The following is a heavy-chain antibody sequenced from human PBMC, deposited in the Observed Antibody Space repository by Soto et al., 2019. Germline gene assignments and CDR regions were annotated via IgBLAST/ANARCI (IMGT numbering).Heavy chain of an antibody. CDR3: ARGLYGSASWCYYGMDV. J-gene: IGHJ6*02. Sequence: EVQLVESGGGMIQPGGSLRLSCAASGFTVSGNYMSWVRQAPGKGLEWVSVIYSDGGTDYADSVKGRFTISRDNSKNTWYRQMNSLRAEDTAVFYCARGLYGSASWCYYGMDVWGQGTTVTVSS. CDR2: IYSDGGT. D-gene: IGHD3-10*01. CDR1: GFTVSGNY. V-gene: IGHV3-53*01.